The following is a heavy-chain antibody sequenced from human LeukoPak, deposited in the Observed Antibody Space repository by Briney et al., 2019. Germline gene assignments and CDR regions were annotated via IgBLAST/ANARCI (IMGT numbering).Heavy chain of an antibody. V-gene: IGHV3-21*01. Sequence: PVGSLRLSCAASGFTFSSYSMNWVRQAPGKGLEWVSSISSSSSYIYYADSVKGRFTISRDNAKNSLYLQMNSLRAEDTAVYYCARVPAAHYYYYYMDVWGKGTTVTVSS. CDR1: GFTFSSYS. J-gene: IGHJ6*03. CDR2: ISSSSSYI. D-gene: IGHD2-2*01. CDR3: ARVPAAHYYYYYMDV.